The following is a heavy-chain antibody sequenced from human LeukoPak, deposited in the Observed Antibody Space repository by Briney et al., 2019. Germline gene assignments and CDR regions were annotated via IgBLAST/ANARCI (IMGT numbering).Heavy chain of an antibody. CDR1: GFTFSSYA. J-gene: IGHJ6*02. CDR2: FSGSGGST. CDR3: AKFNSPLIGYYYYGMDV. Sequence: LPGGSLRLSCAASGFTFSSYAMTWFRQAPGKGLEWVSAFSGSGGSTYYADSVKGRFTISRDNSKNTLYLQMNSLRAEDTAVYYCAKFNSPLIGYYYYGMDVWGQGTTVTVSS. V-gene: IGHV3-23*01. D-gene: IGHD5-18*01.